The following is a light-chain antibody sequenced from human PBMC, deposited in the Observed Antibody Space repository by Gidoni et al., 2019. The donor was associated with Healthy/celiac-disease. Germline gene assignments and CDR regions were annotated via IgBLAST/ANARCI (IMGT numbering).Light chain of an antibody. CDR2: KAS. J-gene: IGKJ3*01. Sequence: DIPMTQAPSTLSASVGDRVTITCRASQSISSWLAWYQQKPGKAPKLLIYKASSLESGVPSRFSGSGSGTEFTLTISSLQPDDFATYYCQQYNSYLFTFGPGTKVEIK. CDR3: QQYNSYLFT. CDR1: QSISSW. V-gene: IGKV1-5*03.